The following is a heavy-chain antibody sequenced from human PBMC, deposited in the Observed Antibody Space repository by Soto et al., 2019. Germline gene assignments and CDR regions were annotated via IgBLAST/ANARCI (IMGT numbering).Heavy chain of an antibody. Sequence: QVQLVQSGGEVKKPGASVKVSCKASGYTFANYGINWVRQAPGQGLEWLGWISAYNGNSKYAQKLQDRVTMTTDTATNTAQMELRSLRSDDTAVYYCARDGSAYQPGSNWFDPWGQGTLVTVSS. V-gene: IGHV1-18*01. J-gene: IGHJ5*02. CDR1: GYTFANYG. D-gene: IGHD3-10*01. CDR2: ISAYNGNS. CDR3: ARDGSAYQPGSNWFDP.